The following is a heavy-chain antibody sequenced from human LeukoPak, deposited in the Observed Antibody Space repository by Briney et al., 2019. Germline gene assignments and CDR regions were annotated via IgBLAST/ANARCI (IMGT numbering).Heavy chain of an antibody. Sequence: SETLSLTCTVSGGSISSYYWSWIRQPPGKGLEWIGYIYYSGSTNYNPSLKSRVTISVDTSKNQFSLKLSSVTAADTAVYYCAGDSSGYYSTVFDYWGQGTLVTVS. J-gene: IGHJ4*02. CDR2: IYYSGST. CDR1: GGSISSYY. CDR3: AGDSSGYYSTVFDY. V-gene: IGHV4-59*01. D-gene: IGHD3-22*01.